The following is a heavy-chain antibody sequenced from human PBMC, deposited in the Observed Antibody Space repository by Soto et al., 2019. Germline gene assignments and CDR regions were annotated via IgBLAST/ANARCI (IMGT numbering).Heavy chain of an antibody. CDR3: AHRGYLRVRWQPSWIHL. CDR2: IYWDDYK. D-gene: IGHD2-15*01. Sequence: SGPTLVNPTQTLTLACTFSGFSLSTSGVGVGWIRQSPGKALEWLAVIYWDDYKRYTPSLNSRLTITKDTSKNQVVLTMTNMDPVDTATYYCAHRGYLRVRWQPSWIHLRGQRTLVTGFS. J-gene: IGHJ5*02. CDR1: GFSLSTSGVG. V-gene: IGHV2-5*02.